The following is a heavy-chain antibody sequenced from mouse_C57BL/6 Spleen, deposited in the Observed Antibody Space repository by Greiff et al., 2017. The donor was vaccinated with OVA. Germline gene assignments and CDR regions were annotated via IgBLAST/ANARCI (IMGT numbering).Heavy chain of an antibody. Sequence: VKLQESGAELVRPGTSVKVSCKASGYAFTNYLIEWVKQRPGQGLEWIGVINPGSGGTNYNEKFKGKATLTADKSSSTAYMQLSSLTSEDSAVYFCARGSYGSDYWGQGTTLTVSS. CDR1: GYAFTNYL. D-gene: IGHD1-1*01. CDR3: ARGSYGSDY. V-gene: IGHV1-54*01. CDR2: INPGSGGT. J-gene: IGHJ2*01.